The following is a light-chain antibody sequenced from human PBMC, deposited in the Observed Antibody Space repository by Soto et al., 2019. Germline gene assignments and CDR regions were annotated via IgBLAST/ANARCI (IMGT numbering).Light chain of an antibody. J-gene: IGKJ5*01. V-gene: IGKV3-20*01. CDR1: QSVSSSY. Sequence: EIGVTQSPGALSLSPGERATLPCRASQSVSSSYLAWYQQKPGQAPWLLIYGASSRATGIPDRFSCSGSGTDFTLTISRLEPEDFAVYYCQHYDNPRITFGQGTQVEIK. CDR3: QHYDNPRIT. CDR2: GAS.